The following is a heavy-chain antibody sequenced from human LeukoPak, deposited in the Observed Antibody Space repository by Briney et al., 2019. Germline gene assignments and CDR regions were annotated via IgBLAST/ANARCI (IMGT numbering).Heavy chain of an antibody. Sequence: SETLPLTCAVYGGSFSGYYWSWIRQPPGKGLEWIGEINHSGSTNYNPSLKSRVTISVDTSKNQFSLKLSSVTAADTAVYYCAASSTSEARYYYYYYMDVWGQGTLVTVSS. J-gene: IGHJ6*03. V-gene: IGHV4-34*01. CDR1: GGSFSGYY. CDR3: AASSTSEARYYYYYYMDV. D-gene: IGHD2-2*01. CDR2: INHSGST.